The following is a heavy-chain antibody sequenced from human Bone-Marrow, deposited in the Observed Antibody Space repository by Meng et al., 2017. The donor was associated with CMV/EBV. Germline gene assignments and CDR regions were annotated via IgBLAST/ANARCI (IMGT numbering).Heavy chain of an antibody. V-gene: IGHV3-30-3*01. J-gene: IGHJ4*01. D-gene: IGHD2-2*01. CDR2: ISYDGSSK. CDR1: GFTFSSYT. CDR3: ARGQISYHLVYYYDH. Sequence: GESLKISCAASGFTFSSYTMHWVRQAPGKGLEWVAVISYDGSSKFYAGSVKGRSTISRDNSKNTLYLQVNSLRAEDTAVYYCARGQISYHLVYYYDHCGHGTLVTVSS.